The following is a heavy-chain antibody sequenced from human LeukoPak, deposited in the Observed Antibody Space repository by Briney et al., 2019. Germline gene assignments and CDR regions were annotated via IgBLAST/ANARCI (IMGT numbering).Heavy chain of an antibody. CDR3: ARRSFEHSSGYYSRGAFAI. Sequence: SETLSLTCSVSGGTISSTSYYWAWIRQPPGKGLEWIGSVYYSGSTYYNPSLKSQVIISVDTSKNQFSLKLNSVTAADTAVYYCARRSFEHSSGYYSRGAFAIWGQGAMVTVSS. V-gene: IGHV4-39*01. CDR2: VYYSGST. D-gene: IGHD3-22*01. J-gene: IGHJ3*02. CDR1: GGTISSTSYY.